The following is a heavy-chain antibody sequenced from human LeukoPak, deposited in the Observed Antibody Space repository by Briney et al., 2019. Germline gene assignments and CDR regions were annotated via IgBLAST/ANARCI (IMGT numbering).Heavy chain of an antibody. CDR1: GGSFSGYY. J-gene: IGHJ4*02. CDR3: AYYDILTGYDY. D-gene: IGHD3-9*01. CDR2: INHSGST. Sequence: SETLSLTCAVYGGSFSGYYWSWIRQPPGKGLEWIGEINHSGSTNYNPSLKSRVTISVDTSKNQFSLKLSSVTAADTAVYCCAYYDILTGYDYWGQGTLVTVSS. V-gene: IGHV4-34*01.